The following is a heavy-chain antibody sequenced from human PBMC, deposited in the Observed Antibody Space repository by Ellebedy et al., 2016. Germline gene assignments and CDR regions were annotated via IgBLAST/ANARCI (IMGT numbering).Heavy chain of an antibody. Sequence: GESLKISCEASGFTFSSHAMSWVRQAPGKGLEWVANIKQDGSEKYYVDSVKGRFTISRDNAKNSLYLHMNSLRAEDTAVYYCARNEYWGQGTLVTVSS. CDR2: IKQDGSEK. J-gene: IGHJ4*02. CDR1: GFTFSSHA. CDR3: ARNEY. V-gene: IGHV3-7*01.